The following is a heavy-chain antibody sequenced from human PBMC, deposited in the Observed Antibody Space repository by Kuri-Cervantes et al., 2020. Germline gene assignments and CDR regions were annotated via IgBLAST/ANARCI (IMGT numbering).Heavy chain of an antibody. V-gene: IGHV1-46*01. J-gene: IGHJ5*02. Sequence: ASVKVSCKAFGGTFSRFAITWVRQAPGQGLEWMGKMESGGDVRMNTQTSQGRLTLTRDTSTNTVYMELSSLRSEDTAVYYCARESPRAFRFDPWGQGTLVTVSS. CDR2: MESGGDVR. CDR1: GGTFSRFA. CDR3: ARESPRAFRFDP.